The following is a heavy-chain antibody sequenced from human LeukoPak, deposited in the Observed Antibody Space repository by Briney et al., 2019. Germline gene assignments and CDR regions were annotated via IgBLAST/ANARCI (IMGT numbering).Heavy chain of an antibody. D-gene: IGHD2-2*01. V-gene: IGHV1-18*01. CDR1: GYTFTSCG. J-gene: IGHJ5*02. Sequence: GASVTVSCKASGYTFTSCGISWVRQAPGQGLEWMGWISAYNGNTNYAQKLQGRVTMTTDTSTSTAYMELRSLRSDDTAVYYCARAHQDIVVVPANWFDPWGQGTLVTVSS. CDR3: ARAHQDIVVVPANWFDP. CDR2: ISAYNGNT.